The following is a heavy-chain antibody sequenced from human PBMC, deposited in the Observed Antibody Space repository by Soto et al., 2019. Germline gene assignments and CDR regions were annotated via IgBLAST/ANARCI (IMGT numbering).Heavy chain of an antibody. V-gene: IGHV4-61*01. J-gene: IGHJ4*02. CDR2: IYYSGST. CDR1: GGSVSSGSYY. Sequence: SETLSLTCTVSGGSVSSGSYYWSWIRQPPGKGLEWIGYIYYSGSTNYNPSLKSRVTISVDTSKNQFSLKLSSVTAADTAVYYCARLAVAGVDYWGQGTLVTVS. CDR3: ARLAVAGVDY. D-gene: IGHD6-19*01.